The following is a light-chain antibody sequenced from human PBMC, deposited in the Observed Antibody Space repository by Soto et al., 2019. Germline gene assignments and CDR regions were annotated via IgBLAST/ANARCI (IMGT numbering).Light chain of an antibody. Sequence: EIVLTQSPATLSSFPGDRVTLSCRASQTVSSYLAWYQQKAGQAPRPLIYDASNRAPGIPARSSGSGSGTDFTLIISSLEPEDFAVYYCQQRSSWPLTFGGGTKVDIK. CDR2: DAS. CDR1: QTVSSY. J-gene: IGKJ4*01. CDR3: QQRSSWPLT. V-gene: IGKV3-11*01.